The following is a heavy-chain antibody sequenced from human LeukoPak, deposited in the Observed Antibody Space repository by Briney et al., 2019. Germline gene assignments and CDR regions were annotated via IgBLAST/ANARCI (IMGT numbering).Heavy chain of an antibody. J-gene: IGHJ5*02. CDR1: GYTFTGYY. CDR2: INPNSGGT. D-gene: IGHD3-10*01. Sequence: GASVKVSCKASGYTFTGYYMHWVRQAPGQGLEWMGWINPNSGGTNYAQKFQGRVTMTRDTSISTAYMELSRLRSDDTAVYYCARMWFGEFWGIWFDPWGQGTLVTVSS. V-gene: IGHV1-2*02. CDR3: ARMWFGEFWGIWFDP.